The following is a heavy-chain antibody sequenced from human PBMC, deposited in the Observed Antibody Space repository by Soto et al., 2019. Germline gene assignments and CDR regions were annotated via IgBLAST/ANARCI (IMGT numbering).Heavy chain of an antibody. CDR2: IVVGSGNT. D-gene: IGHD3-3*01. Sequence: SVKVSCKASGFTFSSSAVQWVRQARGQRLEWIGKIVVGSGNTNYAQKFQERVTITRDMSTSTAYMELSSLRSEDTXLYYXSALDPGPMGFDPWGQGTMVTVSS. J-gene: IGHJ5*02. CDR3: SALDPGPMGFDP. CDR1: GFTFSSSA. V-gene: IGHV1-58*01.